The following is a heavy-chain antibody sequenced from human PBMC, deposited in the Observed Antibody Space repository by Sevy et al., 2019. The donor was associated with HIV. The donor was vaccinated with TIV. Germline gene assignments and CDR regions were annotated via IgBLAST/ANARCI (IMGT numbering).Heavy chain of an antibody. CDR3: AGWSSAWTLFDY. D-gene: IGHD6-19*01. Sequence: GGSLRLSCAASGFTVSRNYMSWVRQAPGKGLEWVSVIYSDGKTFYADSVQDRFTISRDNSKNTLYLQMNSLRAEDTGVYYCAGWSSAWTLFDYWGQGTLGTVSS. V-gene: IGHV3-66*01. CDR1: GFTVSRNY. CDR2: IYSDGKT. J-gene: IGHJ4*02.